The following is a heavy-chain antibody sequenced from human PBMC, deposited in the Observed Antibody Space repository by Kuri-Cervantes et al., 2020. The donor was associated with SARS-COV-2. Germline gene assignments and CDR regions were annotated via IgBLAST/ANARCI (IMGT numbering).Heavy chain of an antibody. Sequence: GGSLRLSCAASGFTFSSYAMHWVRQAPGKGLEWVAVISYDGSNKYYADSVKGRFTISRDNSKNTLYLQMNSLRAEDTAVYYCARDLGVVVPAIDYGMDVWGRGTTVTVSS. D-gene: IGHD2-2*01. V-gene: IGHV3-30-3*01. J-gene: IGHJ6*01. CDR2: ISYDGSNK. CDR3: ARDLGVVVPAIDYGMDV. CDR1: GFTFSSYA.